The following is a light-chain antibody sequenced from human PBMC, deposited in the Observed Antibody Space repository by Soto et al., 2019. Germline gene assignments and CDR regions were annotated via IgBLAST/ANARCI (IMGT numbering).Light chain of an antibody. CDR1: SSDVGGYNY. CDR2: DVS. Sequence: QSALTQPASVSGSPGQSITISCTGTSSDVGGYNYVSWYQQHQGKAPKLMIYDVSNRPSGVSSRFSGSKSGNTASLTISGLQAEDEADYYCSSYTSSSPLVVFGGGTKLTVL. CDR3: SSYTSSSPLVV. V-gene: IGLV2-14*01. J-gene: IGLJ2*01.